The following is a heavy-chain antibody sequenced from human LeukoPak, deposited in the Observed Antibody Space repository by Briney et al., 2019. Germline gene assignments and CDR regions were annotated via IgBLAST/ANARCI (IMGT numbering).Heavy chain of an antibody. CDR3: ATTKQARRYFDY. CDR1: GFTFSSNP. Sequence: GGSLRLSCAGSGFTFSSNPLSWVRQAPGKGLEWVSAINPSGGNTHYADSVRGRFTISRDNSKNTLYLQMNTLRAEDTAVYYCATTKQARRYFDYWGQGTLVTVSS. D-gene: IGHD1-1*01. CDR2: INPSGGNT. J-gene: IGHJ4*02. V-gene: IGHV3-23*01.